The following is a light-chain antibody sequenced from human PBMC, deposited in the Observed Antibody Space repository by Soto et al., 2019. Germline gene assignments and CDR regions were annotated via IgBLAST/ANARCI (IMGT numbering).Light chain of an antibody. V-gene: IGKV1-39*01. J-gene: IGKJ4*01. CDR2: AAS. CDR3: QQIYSAPLT. Sequence: DIQRPQSHSSLSASVGDRVTITCRASQSITTYLNWYRQKPGKAPKLLIYAASSLQSGVPSRFSGSGSETEFTLSISSLQPEDFATYFCQQIYSAPLTFGGGTKVDIK. CDR1: QSITTY.